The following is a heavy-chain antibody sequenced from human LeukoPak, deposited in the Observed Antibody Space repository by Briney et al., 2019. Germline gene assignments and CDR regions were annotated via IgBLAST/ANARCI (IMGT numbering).Heavy chain of an antibody. CDR2: ISWNSGSI. J-gene: IGHJ2*01. D-gene: IGHD6-13*01. CDR1: GFTFDDYA. Sequence: GRSLRLSCAASGFTFDDYAMHWVRQAPGKGLEWVSGISWNSGSIGYADSVKGRFTISRDNAKNPLYLQMDSLRAEDTALYYCAKSSSSWQTEWFFDLWGRGTLVTVSS. CDR3: AKSSSSWQTEWFFDL. V-gene: IGHV3-9*01.